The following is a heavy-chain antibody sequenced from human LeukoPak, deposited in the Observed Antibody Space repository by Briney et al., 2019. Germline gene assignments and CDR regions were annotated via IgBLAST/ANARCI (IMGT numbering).Heavy chain of an antibody. CDR3: AKVPLSGSQRETY. J-gene: IGHJ4*02. V-gene: IGHV3-74*01. D-gene: IGHD1-26*01. Sequence: PGGSLRLSCAASGFTFSSYWMHWVRQAPGKGLVWVSRINSDGSSTSYADSVKGRFTISRDNAKNTLFLQMNSLRADDTAVYYCAKVPLSGSQRETYWGQGTLVTVSS. CDR2: INSDGSST. CDR1: GFTFSSYW.